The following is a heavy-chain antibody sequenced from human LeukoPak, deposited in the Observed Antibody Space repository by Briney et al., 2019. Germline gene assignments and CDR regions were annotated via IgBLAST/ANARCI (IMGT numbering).Heavy chain of an antibody. J-gene: IGHJ5*02. CDR1: GCTFTGYY. CDR3: ARGNGRYSYSNNWFDP. D-gene: IGHD5-18*01. CDR2: INPNSGGT. Sequence: ASVKVSCKASGCTFTGYYMLWVRQAPGQGLEWMGWINPNSGGTNYAQKFQGRVTMTRDTSISTAYMELSRLRSDDTAVYYCARGNGRYSYSNNWFDPWGQGSLVTVSS. V-gene: IGHV1-2*02.